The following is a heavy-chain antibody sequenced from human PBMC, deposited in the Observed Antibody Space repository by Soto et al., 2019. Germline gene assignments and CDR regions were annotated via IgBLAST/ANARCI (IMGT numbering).Heavy chain of an antibody. CDR3: ASVPYDILTGYPLYGMDV. Sequence: GGSLRLSCAASGFTFSSYWMHWVRQAPGKGLVWVSRINSDGSSTSYADSVKGRFTISRDNAKNTLYLQMNSLRAEDTAVYYCASVPYDILTGYPLYGMDVWGQGTTVTVSS. CDR2: INSDGSST. CDR1: GFTFSSYW. J-gene: IGHJ6*02. D-gene: IGHD3-9*01. V-gene: IGHV3-74*01.